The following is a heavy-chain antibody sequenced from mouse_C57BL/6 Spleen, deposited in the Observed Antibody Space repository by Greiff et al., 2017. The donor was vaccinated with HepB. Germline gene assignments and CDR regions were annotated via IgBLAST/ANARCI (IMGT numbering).Heavy chain of an antibody. V-gene: IGHV2-6-1*01. CDR1: GFSLTSYG. J-gene: IGHJ3*01. Sequence: VKLVESGPGLVAPSQSLSITCTVSGFSLTSYGVHWVRQPPGTGLEWLVVIWSDGSTTYNSALKSRLSISKDNSKSQVFLKMNSLQTDDTAMYYCARQDYDYDGAWFAYWGQGTLVTVSA. CDR2: IWSDGST. D-gene: IGHD2-4*01. CDR3: ARQDYDYDGAWFAY.